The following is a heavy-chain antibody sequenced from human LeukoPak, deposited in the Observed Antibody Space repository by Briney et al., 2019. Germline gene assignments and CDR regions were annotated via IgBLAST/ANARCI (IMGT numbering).Heavy chain of an antibody. V-gene: IGHV1-2*06. CDR2: INPNSGGT. CDR1: GYTFTGYY. CDR3: ARDLFYYYGSGSYDY. D-gene: IGHD3-10*01. Sequence: ASVKVSCKASGYTFTGYYMHWVRQAPGQGLEWMGRINPNSGGTNYAQKFRGRVTMTRDTSISTAYMELSRLRSDDAAVYYCARDLFYYYGSGSYDYWGQGTLVTVSS. J-gene: IGHJ4*02.